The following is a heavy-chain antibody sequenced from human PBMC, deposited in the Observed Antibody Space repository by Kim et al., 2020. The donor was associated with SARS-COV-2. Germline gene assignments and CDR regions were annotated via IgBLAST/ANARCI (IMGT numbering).Heavy chain of an antibody. CDR2: VNSDGSRT. J-gene: IGHJ6*03. CDR3: VRPSSTSCPCYHMDV. D-gene: IGHD2-2*01. CDR1: GFTFSTYW. V-gene: IGHV3-74*01. Sequence: GGSLRLSCAGSGFTFSTYWMYWVRQVPGKGLVWVSRVNSDGSRTNYADSVKGRFTISRDNAKNTLYLQMNSLRAEDTAVYYCVRPSSTSCPCYHMDVWGMGTTVTVSS.